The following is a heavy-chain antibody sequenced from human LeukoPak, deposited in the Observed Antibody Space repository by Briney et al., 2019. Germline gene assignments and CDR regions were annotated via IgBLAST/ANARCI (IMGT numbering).Heavy chain of an antibody. Sequence: QPGRSLRLSCAASGFIFSNYGMHWVRQAPGKGLEWVAVISYDGSNKYYADSVKGRFTISRDNSKNTLYLQMNSLRAEDAAVYYCAKTYYDSSGYYYDDPLDYWGQGTLVTVYS. J-gene: IGHJ4*02. V-gene: IGHV3-30*18. CDR1: GFIFSNYG. CDR2: ISYDGSNK. D-gene: IGHD3-22*01. CDR3: AKTYYDSSGYYYDDPLDY.